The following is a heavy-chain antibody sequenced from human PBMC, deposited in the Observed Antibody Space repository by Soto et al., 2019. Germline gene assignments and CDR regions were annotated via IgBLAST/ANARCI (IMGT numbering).Heavy chain of an antibody. Sequence: QVQVVESGGGVVQPGRSLRLSCAGSGFTFSKYSINWVRQAPGKGLEWVAVISYDGNNEHYADSVKGRFTISRDNSKNTLYLQMNSLRAEDTAVYYCAREIYSGENLEPRGVYYHYALDVWGQGTTVTVSS. V-gene: IGHV3-30-3*01. CDR1: GFTFSKYS. CDR3: AREIYSGENLEPRGVYYHYALDV. CDR2: ISYDGNNE. J-gene: IGHJ6*02. D-gene: IGHD3-16*01.